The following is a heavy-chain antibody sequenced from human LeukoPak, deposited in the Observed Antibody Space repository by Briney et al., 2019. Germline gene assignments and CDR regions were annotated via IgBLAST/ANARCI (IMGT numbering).Heavy chain of an antibody. Sequence: GRSLRLSCAASGFTFSSYSMNWVRQAPGKGLEWVAVISYDGSNKYYADSVKGRFTISRDNSKNTLYLQMNSLRAEDTAVYYCPRESDPIPYYSYYYRDVWGKGTTVTVSS. D-gene: IGHD2-21*01. V-gene: IGHV3-30*03. CDR3: PRESDPIPYYSYYYRDV. J-gene: IGHJ6*03. CDR1: GFTFSSYS. CDR2: ISYDGSNK.